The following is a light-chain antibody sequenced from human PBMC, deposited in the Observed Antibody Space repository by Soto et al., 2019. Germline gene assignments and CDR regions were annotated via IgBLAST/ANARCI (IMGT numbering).Light chain of an antibody. V-gene: IGKV1-33*01. CDR2: HAS. CDR3: QQYYGLPPLT. Sequence: DIQMTQSPSSLSASIGDRVTITCQASQNITNNLSWYQQKPGKAPNLLIYHASKLAKGVTSRFSGSGSGTDFSFIITSLQREDLATYYCQQYYGLPPLTVGQGTRREIK. J-gene: IGKJ5*01. CDR1: QNITNN.